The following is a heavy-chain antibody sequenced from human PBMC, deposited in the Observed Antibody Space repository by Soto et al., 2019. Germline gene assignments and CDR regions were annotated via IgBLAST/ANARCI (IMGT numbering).Heavy chain of an antibody. CDR2: IYYSGST. J-gene: IGHJ4*02. CDR1: GGSISSGGYY. Sequence: QVQLQESGPGLVKPSQTLSLTCTVSGGSISSGGYYWSWLRQHPGKGLEWIGYIYYSGSTYYNPSLKSRFTISVDTSKNQFSLKLSSVTAADTAGYYCARWPQLEPRFDYWGQGTLVTVSS. CDR3: ARWPQLEPRFDY. D-gene: IGHD1-1*01. V-gene: IGHV4-31*03.